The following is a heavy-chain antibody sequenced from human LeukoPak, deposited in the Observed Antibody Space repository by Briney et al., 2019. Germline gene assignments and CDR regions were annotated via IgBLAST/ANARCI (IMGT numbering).Heavy chain of an antibody. V-gene: IGHV3-49*04. CDR3: ARLGIAIIGRDPVDY. Sequence: GGSLRLSCAASGFTFGDYAMSWVRQAPGKGRDWVAFIGGKTYDGAPDYGASVRGRFTIYRDDSKSVAYLQMNSLEIEDTAMYYCARLGIAIIGRDPVDYWGQGTLVTVSS. J-gene: IGHJ4*02. D-gene: IGHD2-21*01. CDR2: IGGKTYDGAP. CDR1: GFTFGDYA.